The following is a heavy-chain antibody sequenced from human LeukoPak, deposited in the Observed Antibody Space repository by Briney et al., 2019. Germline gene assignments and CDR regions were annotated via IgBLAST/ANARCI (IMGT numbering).Heavy chain of an antibody. CDR3: ARDQDWAFDY. D-gene: IGHD3/OR15-3a*01. CDR2: INHGGSIV. J-gene: IGHJ4*02. Sequence: GGSLRLSCAVSGFTFVSHAMNWVRQAPGKGLEWISFINHGGSIVYYADSVKGRFATSRDNAKNSLYLQMNTVGADDTAVYYCARDQDWAFDYWGQGTLVTVSS. CDR1: GFTFVSHA. V-gene: IGHV3-48*03.